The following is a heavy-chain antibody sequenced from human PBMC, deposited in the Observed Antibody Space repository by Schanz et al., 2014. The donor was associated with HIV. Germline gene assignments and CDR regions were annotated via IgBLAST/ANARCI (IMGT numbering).Heavy chain of an antibody. CDR2: ISASGGAT. Sequence: EVQLLQSGGGSVQPGGSLTLTCAASGFTFSNYAMRWIRQAPGQGLEWVSGISASGGATYYADSVKGRFAISRDNSKNTLYLQMNSLRAEDTAVYYCARDSAAARYWGQGTLVIVSP. CDR1: GFTFSNYA. V-gene: IGHV3-23*01. J-gene: IGHJ4*02. CDR3: ARDSAAARY. D-gene: IGHD6-13*01.